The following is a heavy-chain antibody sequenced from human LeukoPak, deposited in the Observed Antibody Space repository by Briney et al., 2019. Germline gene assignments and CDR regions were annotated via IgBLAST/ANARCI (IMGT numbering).Heavy chain of an antibody. D-gene: IGHD2-8*01. CDR1: GFTFSSYS. J-gene: IGHJ4*02. Sequence: PGGSLRLSCAASGFTFSSYSMNWVRQAPGKGLEWVSSISSSSSYIYYADSVKGRFTISRGNAKNSLYLQMNSLRAEDTAVYYCARGVYRGGYFDYWGQGTLVTVSS. V-gene: IGHV3-21*01. CDR3: ARGVYRGGYFDY. CDR2: ISSSSSYI.